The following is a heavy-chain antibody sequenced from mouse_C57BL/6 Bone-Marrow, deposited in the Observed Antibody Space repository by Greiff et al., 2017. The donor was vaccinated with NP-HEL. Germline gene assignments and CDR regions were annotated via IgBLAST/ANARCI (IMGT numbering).Heavy chain of an antibody. CDR2: IDPSDSYT. Sequence: QVHVKQPGAELVMPGASVKLSCKASGYTFTSYWMHWVKQRPGQGLEWIGEIDPSDSYTNYNQKFKGKSTLTVDKSSSTAYMQLSSLTSEDSAVYYCARRDYYGYDGYYFDYWGQGTTLTVSS. V-gene: IGHV1-69*01. CDR3: ARRDYYGYDGYYFDY. D-gene: IGHD2-2*01. J-gene: IGHJ2*01. CDR1: GYTFTSYW.